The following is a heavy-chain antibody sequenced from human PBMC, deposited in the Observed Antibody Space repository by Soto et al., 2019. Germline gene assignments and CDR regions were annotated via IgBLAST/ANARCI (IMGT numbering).Heavy chain of an antibody. Sequence: GGSLRLSCAASGFTFSAYAMSWVRQAPGKGLEWVSVISGSGGTTYYADSVKGRFTISRDNSKNTLYVQMNSLRAEDTAVYYCAKARESVAAGHFDSWGQGTLVTVSS. D-gene: IGHD6-13*01. V-gene: IGHV3-23*01. J-gene: IGHJ4*02. CDR1: GFTFSAYA. CDR2: ISGSGGTT. CDR3: AKARESVAAGHFDS.